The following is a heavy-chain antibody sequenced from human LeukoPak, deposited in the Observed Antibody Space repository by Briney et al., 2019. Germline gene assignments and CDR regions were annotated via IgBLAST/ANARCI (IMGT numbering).Heavy chain of an antibody. D-gene: IGHD3-10*01. Sequence: GSLRLSCAASGFTFSSYEMNWVRQAPGKGLEWVGEINHSGSTNYNPSLKSRVTISVDTSKDQFSLKLSSVTAADTAVYYCARQGALWFGEFPHYYYYYMDVWGKGTTVTISS. CDR2: INHSGST. CDR3: ARQGALWFGEFPHYYYYYMDV. J-gene: IGHJ6*03. CDR1: GFTFSSYE. V-gene: IGHV4-34*01.